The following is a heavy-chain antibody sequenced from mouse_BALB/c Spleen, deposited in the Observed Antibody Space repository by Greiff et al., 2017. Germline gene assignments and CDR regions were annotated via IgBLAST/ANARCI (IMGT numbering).Heavy chain of an antibody. CDR2: ISSGGSYT. CDR1: GFTFSSYG. D-gene: IGHD2-10*02. CDR3: ARGDPSFDY. V-gene: IGHV5-6*01. J-gene: IGHJ2*01. Sequence: EVMLVESGGDLVKPGGSLKLSCAASGFTFSSYGMSWVRQTPDKRLEWVATISSGGSYTYYPDSVKGRFTISRDNAKNTLYLQMSSLKSEDTAMYYCARGDPSFDYWGQGTTLTVSS.